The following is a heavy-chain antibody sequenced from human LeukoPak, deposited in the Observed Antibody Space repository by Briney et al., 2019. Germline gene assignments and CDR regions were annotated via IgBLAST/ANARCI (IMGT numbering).Heavy chain of an antibody. V-gene: IGHV1-18*01. Sequence: ASVKVSCKASGYTFTSYGISWVRQAPGQGLEWMGWISAYNGNTNYAQKLQGRVTMTTDTSTSTAYMELRSLRSDDTAVYYCATSIVGAHPFDYWGQGTLVTVSS. CDR2: ISAYNGNT. CDR3: ATSIVGAHPFDY. CDR1: GYTFTSYG. J-gene: IGHJ4*02. D-gene: IGHD1-26*01.